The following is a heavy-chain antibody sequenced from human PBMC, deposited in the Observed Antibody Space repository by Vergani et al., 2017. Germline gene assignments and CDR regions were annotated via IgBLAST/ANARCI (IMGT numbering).Heavy chain of an antibody. Sequence: QAQLQESGPRLVQPSQTLALPCSFSGGSLDIHSQTWGWIRQPAGEVLEWIGLIDVKGNSNFSPSLESRVTMSADASRGRFSLNLRSVTTSDTAVYYCVRXLHTSYILGAFDIWGQGIKVTVSS. CDR2: IDVKGNS. V-gene: IGHV4-61*02. D-gene: IGHD2-21*01. CDR1: GGSLDIHSQT. CDR3: VRXLHTSYILGAFDI. J-gene: IGHJ3*02.